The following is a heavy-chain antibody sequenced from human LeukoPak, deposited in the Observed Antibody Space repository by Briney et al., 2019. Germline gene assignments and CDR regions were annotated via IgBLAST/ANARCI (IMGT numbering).Heavy chain of an antibody. CDR3: ARVGDSSGSYDY. CDR1: GFTFSSYD. V-gene: IGHV3-13*01. J-gene: IGHJ4*02. D-gene: IGHD3-22*01. CDR2: IGTAGDT. Sequence: GGSLRLSCAASGFTFSSYDMHWVRQATGKGLEWVSAIGTAGDTYYSGSVKGRFTISRENAKNSLYLQMNSLRAGDTAVYYCARVGDSSGSYDYWGQGTLVTVSS.